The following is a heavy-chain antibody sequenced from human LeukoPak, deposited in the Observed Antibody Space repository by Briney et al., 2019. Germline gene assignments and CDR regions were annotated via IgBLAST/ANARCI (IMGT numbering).Heavy chain of an antibody. D-gene: IGHD2-15*01. V-gene: IGHV3-7*01. CDR2: IKQDGSEK. CDR3: TRDTGCSGGTCYSFYDY. J-gene: IGHJ4*02. Sequence: QSGGSLRLSCAASGFTFSSYWMTWVRQAPGKGLEWVANIKQDGSEKYVDSVKGRFTISRDNAKNSLYLQMNSLRAEDTAVYYCTRDTGCSGGTCYSFYDYWGQGTLVTVSS. CDR1: GFTFSSYW.